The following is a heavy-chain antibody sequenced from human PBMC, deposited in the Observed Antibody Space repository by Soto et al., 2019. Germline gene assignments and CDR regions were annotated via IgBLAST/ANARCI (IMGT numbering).Heavy chain of an antibody. J-gene: IGHJ6*02. Sequence: PGESLKISCAASGFTFSTYGMHWVRQIPGKGLQWVAIIWYDGSIKYYADSVKGRFTISRDNSKNTLFLQMNSLRDEDTAVYYCARIDCTGNNCNPYYHYGMDVWGQGTTVTVSS. CDR3: ARIDCTGNNCNPYYHYGMDV. V-gene: IGHV3-33*01. D-gene: IGHD2-8*02. CDR1: GFTFSTYG. CDR2: IWYDGSIK.